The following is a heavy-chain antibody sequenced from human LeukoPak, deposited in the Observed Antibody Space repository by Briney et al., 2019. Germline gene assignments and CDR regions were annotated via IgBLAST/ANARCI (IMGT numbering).Heavy chain of an antibody. Sequence: GGSLRLSCAASGFTFSSYGMHWVRQAPGKGLEWVAVIWYDGSNKYYADSVKGRFTISGDNSKNTLYLQMNSLRAEDTAVYYCARDRSGSLAGGDYWGQGTLVTVSS. V-gene: IGHV3-33*01. D-gene: IGHD3-10*01. CDR3: ARDRSGSLAGGDY. CDR1: GFTFSSYG. J-gene: IGHJ4*02. CDR2: IWYDGSNK.